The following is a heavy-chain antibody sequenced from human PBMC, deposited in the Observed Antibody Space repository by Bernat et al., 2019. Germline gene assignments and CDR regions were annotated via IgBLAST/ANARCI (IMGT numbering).Heavy chain of an antibody. Sequence: QLQVQESGPGLVKPSETLSLTCTVSGGSMSSTSYYWGWIRQPPGKGLDWIGSISYTGSPYYNPSLESQVIISVDTSKNKFSLDLPSVPASDTAVYYCARLPFTGDRGRGTFDIWGQGTMVTVSS. V-gene: IGHV4-39*01. CDR1: GGSMSSTSYY. CDR2: ISYTGSP. D-gene: IGHD7-27*01. CDR3: ARLPFTGDRGRGTFDI. J-gene: IGHJ3*02.